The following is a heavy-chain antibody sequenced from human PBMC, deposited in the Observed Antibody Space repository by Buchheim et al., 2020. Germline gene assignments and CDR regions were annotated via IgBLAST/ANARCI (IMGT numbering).Heavy chain of an antibody. CDR3: AKLKGIAAAGTKGGMDV. CDR1: GGSLSGYY. V-gene: IGHV4-34*01. Sequence: QVQLQQWGAGLLKPSETLSLTCAVYGGSLSGYYWSWIRQPPGKGLEWIGEINHSGSTNYNPSLKSRVTISVNTSKNQFPLKLSSVTAADTAVYYCAKLKGIAAAGTKGGMDVWGQGTT. D-gene: IGHD6-13*01. J-gene: IGHJ6*02. CDR2: INHSGST.